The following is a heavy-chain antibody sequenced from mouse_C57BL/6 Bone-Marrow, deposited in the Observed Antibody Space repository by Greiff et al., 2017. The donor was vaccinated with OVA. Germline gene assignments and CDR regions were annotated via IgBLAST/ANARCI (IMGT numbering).Heavy chain of an antibody. V-gene: IGHV1-82*01. J-gene: IGHJ2*01. CDR3: ARFRWLLPYFDY. Sequence: QVQLKQSGPELVKPGASVKISCKASGYAFSSSWMNWVKQRPGKGLEWIGRIYPGDGDTNYNGKFKGKATLTADKSSSTAYMQLSSLTSEDSAVYFCARFRWLLPYFDYWGKGTTLTVSS. D-gene: IGHD2-3*01. CDR2: IYPGDGDT. CDR1: GYAFSSSW.